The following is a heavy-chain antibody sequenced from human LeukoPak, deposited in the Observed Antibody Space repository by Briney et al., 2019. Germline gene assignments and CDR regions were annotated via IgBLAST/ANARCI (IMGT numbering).Heavy chain of an antibody. CDR1: GYTFTSYG. CDR3: ARDGDYYDSSGYLPDY. J-gene: IGHJ4*02. V-gene: IGHV1-18*01. D-gene: IGHD3-22*01. CDR2: ISAYNGNT. Sequence: ASVKVSCKASGYTFTSYGISWVRQAPGQGLEWMGWISAYNGNTNYAQKLQGRVTMTTDTSTSTAYTELRSLRSDDTAVYYCARDGDYYDSSGYLPDYWGQGTLVTVSS.